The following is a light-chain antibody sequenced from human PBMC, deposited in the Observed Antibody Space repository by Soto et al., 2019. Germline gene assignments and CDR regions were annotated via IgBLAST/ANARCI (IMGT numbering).Light chain of an antibody. CDR1: QSFSSSY. Sequence: EIVLTQSPGTLSLSPGERATLSCRASQSFSSSYLAWYQQKPGQAPRLLFYGASSRATGIPDRFSGSGSGTDFTLTISRLEHEDLACYYCQQYGTSITFGQGTRLEI. J-gene: IGKJ5*01. CDR3: QQYGTSIT. V-gene: IGKV3-20*01. CDR2: GAS.